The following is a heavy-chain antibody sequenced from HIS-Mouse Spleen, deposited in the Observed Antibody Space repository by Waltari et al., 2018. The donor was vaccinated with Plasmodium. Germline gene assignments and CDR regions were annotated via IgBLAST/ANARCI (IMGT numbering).Heavy chain of an antibody. D-gene: IGHD6-13*01. CDR3: ARVLGYKAAAGTFVEYFQH. J-gene: IGHJ1*01. Sequence: QVQLVQSGAEVKKPGASVKVSCKASGYTFTGYYMHWVRQAPGQGLEWMGWINPNSGGTNYEQKFQGRVTRTRDTSISTAYMELSRLRSDDTAVYYCARVLGYKAAAGTFVEYFQHWGQGTLVTVSS. CDR2: INPNSGGT. V-gene: IGHV1-2*02. CDR1: GYTFTGYY.